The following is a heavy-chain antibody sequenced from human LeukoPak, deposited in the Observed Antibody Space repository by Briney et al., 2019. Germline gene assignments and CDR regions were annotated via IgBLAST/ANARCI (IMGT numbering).Heavy chain of an antibody. CDR2: ISSSSSYI. V-gene: IGHV3-21*01. D-gene: IGHD4-17*01. CDR3: AREPNKWVLYGEEIGY. Sequence: GGSLRLSCAASGFTFSSYSMNWVRQAPGKGLEWVSSISSSSSYIYYADSVKGRFTISRDNAKNSLYLQMNSLRAEDTAVYYCAREPNKWVLYGEEIGYWGQGTLVTVSS. CDR1: GFTFSSYS. J-gene: IGHJ4*02.